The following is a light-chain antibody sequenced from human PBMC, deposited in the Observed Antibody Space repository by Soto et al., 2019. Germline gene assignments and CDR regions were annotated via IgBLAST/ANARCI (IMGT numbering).Light chain of an antibody. CDR3: QQYGSSTWT. CDR1: QSVSSSY. CDR2: GAS. Sequence: EIVLTQSPGTLSLSPGERATLSCRASQSVSSSYLAWYQQKPGQAPRLLIYGASSRATGIPDRFSGSGSETEFTSTIRQLEPEDFAVLYRQQYGSSTWTFRQGAQGEMK. V-gene: IGKV3-20*01. J-gene: IGKJ1*01.